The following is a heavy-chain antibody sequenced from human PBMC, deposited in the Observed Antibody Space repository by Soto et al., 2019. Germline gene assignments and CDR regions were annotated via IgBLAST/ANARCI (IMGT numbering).Heavy chain of an antibody. Sequence: GGSLRLSCEASGFTFSGYWMSWVRQAPGKGLEWVADIKHDGSVQYYVDSVKGRLTISRDNAKKQLYLQMNGLRAEDTALYYCASASYSNAWYRFDLWGQGTLVTVSS. D-gene: IGHD4-4*01. CDR1: GFTFSGYW. CDR3: ASASYSNAWYRFDL. CDR2: IKHDGSVQ. J-gene: IGHJ4*02. V-gene: IGHV3-7*03.